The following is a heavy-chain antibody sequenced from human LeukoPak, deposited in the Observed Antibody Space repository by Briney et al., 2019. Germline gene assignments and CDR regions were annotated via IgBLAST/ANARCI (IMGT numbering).Heavy chain of an antibody. J-gene: IGHJ4*02. Sequence: ASVKVSCKASGGTFSSYAISWVRQAPGQGLERMGGIIPIFGTANYAQKFQGRVTITADKSTSTAYMELSSLRSEGTAVYYCARDSSGWYYDYWGQGTLVTVSS. CDR3: ARDSSGWYYDY. CDR2: IIPIFGTA. D-gene: IGHD6-19*01. CDR1: GGTFSSYA. V-gene: IGHV1-69*06.